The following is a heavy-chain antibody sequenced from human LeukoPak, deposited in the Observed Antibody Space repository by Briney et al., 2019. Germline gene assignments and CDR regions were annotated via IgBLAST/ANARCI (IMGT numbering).Heavy chain of an antibody. D-gene: IGHD6-6*01. CDR3: ARTYSSSLRYYMDV. J-gene: IGHJ6*03. V-gene: IGHV4-34*01. CDR2: INHSGST. CDR1: GGSFSGYY. Sequence: SETLSLTCAVYGGSFSGYYWSWIRQPPGKGLEWIGEINHSGSTNYNPSLKSRVTISVDTSKNQFSLKLSSVTAAGTAVYYCARTYSSSLRYYMDVWGKGTTVTVSS.